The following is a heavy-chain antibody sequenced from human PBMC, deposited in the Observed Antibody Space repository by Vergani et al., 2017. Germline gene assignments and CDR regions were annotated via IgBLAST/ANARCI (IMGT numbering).Heavy chain of an antibody. CDR1: GAAINNDFYY. D-gene: IGHD4-23*01. Sequence: QVQLQESGPGLVKPSQTLWLTCTVSGAAINNDFYYWHWIRQPAGKGLEWIGRIYVSGITDYNSSLQSRVSMSVDTSKNQFSLTLTSVTAADTAVYCCARDSEQLRPRAFDLWGRGTMVTVSS. CDR3: ARDSEQLRPRAFDL. J-gene: IGHJ3*01. CDR2: IYVSGIT. V-gene: IGHV4-61*02.